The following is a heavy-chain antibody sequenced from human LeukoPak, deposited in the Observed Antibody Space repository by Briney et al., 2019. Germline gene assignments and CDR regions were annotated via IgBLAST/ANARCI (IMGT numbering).Heavy chain of an antibody. D-gene: IGHD1-14*01. V-gene: IGHV3-74*03. CDR2: INIDGSDT. CDR3: ANLGIATGSWYFDL. Sequence: PGGCLRLSCAASGFTFSSHWMHWGRQAPGKGLVWVSRINIDGSDTTYADSVKGRFTISRDNSKNTLYLQMNSLRAEDTAVYYCANLGIATGSWYFDLWGRGTLVTVSS. J-gene: IGHJ2*01. CDR1: GFTFSSHW.